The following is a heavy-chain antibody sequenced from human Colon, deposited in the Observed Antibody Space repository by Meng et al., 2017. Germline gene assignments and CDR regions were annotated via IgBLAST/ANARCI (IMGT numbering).Heavy chain of an antibody. V-gene: IGHV3-21*01. CDR1: GFTFSSYS. CDR2: ITNNSSYI. D-gene: IGHD3-22*01. CDR3: ARDRDSGGSCYDWFDP. J-gene: IGHJ5*02. Sequence: GGSLRLSCAASGFTFSSYSMNWVRQAPGKGLEWVSSITNNSSYIYYAHSVKGRFTISRDNAEKSLYLQMNSLRAEDTAVYYCARDRDSGGSCYDWFDPWGQGTLVTVSS.